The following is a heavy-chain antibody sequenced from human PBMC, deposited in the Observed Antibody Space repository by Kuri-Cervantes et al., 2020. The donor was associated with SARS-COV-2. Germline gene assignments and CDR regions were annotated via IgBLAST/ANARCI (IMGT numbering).Heavy chain of an antibody. D-gene: IGHD1-26*01. CDR1: GFTFSSYA. V-gene: IGHV3-30*04. CDR3: AREGAFDNYYYYYMDV. J-gene: IGHJ6*03. Sequence: LSLTCAASGFTFSSYAMHWVRQAPGKGLEWVAVISYDGSNKYYADSVKGRFTISRDNSKNTLYLQMNSLRAEDTAVYYCAREGAFDNYYYYYMDVWGKGTTVTCSS. CDR2: ISYDGSNK.